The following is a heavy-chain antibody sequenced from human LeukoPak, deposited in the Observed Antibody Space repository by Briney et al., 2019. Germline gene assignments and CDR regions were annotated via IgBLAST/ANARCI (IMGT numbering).Heavy chain of an antibody. CDR2: ISGSGGRT. Sequence: SMTPAWPAYTFTFSSYAIGWVRHAPGDVLEWDAAISGSGGRTYYGDSVEGRFTIARDNSKNTPYLQVNSVRAADTSISYCAKGGYVWGSYGRYYFDYWGQGTLVTVSS. J-gene: IGHJ4*02. D-gene: IGHD3-16*01. CDR1: TFTFSSYA. V-gene: IGHV3-23*02. CDR3: AKGGYVWGSYGRYYFDY.